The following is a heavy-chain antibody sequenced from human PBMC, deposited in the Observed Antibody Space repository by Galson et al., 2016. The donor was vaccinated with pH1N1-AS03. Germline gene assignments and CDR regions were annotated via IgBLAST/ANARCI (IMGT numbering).Heavy chain of an antibody. V-gene: IGHV3-48*04. J-gene: IGHJ6*02. Sequence: SLRLSCAGSGFTFSSYPINWVRQAPRKGLEWVSYISSSGTTIYYADSVKGRFTISRDNAKNSLSLQMHSLRAEDTAVYYCAMWAWEPPHYSYYYGLDVWGHGTTVSVSS. D-gene: IGHD1-14*01. CDR3: AMWAWEPPHYSYYYGLDV. CDR2: ISSSGTTI. CDR1: GFTFSSYP.